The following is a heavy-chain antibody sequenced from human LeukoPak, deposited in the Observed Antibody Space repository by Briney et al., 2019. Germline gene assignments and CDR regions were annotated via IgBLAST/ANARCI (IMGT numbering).Heavy chain of an antibody. D-gene: IGHD3-10*01. Sequence: SETLSLTCAVYGGSFSGYYWSWIRQPPGKGLEWIGEINHSGSTNYNPSLKSRVTISVDTSKNQFSLKLSSVTAADTAVYYCARGKPAQYYGSGSYTSGNWFDPWGQGTLVTVSS. CDR3: ARGKPAQYYGSGSYTSGNWFDP. J-gene: IGHJ5*02. CDR1: GGSFSGYY. V-gene: IGHV4-34*01. CDR2: INHSGST.